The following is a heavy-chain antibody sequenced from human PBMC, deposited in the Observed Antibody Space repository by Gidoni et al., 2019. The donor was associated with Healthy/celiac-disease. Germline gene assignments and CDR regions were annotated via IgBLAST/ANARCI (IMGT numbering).Heavy chain of an antibody. CDR3: AKGKGFRYFDL. Sequence: EVQLVESGGVVVQPGGCLRLSCAASGFTFDDYTMHWVRQAPGKGLEWVSLISWDGGSTYYADSVKGRFTISRDNSKNSLYLQMNSLRTEDTALYYCAKGKGFRYFDLWGRGTLVTVSS. CDR1: GFTFDDYT. D-gene: IGHD3-10*01. V-gene: IGHV3-43*01. CDR2: ISWDGGST. J-gene: IGHJ2*01.